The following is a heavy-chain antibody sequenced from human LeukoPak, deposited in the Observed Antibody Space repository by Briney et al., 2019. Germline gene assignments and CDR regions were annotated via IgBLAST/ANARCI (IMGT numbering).Heavy chain of an antibody. D-gene: IGHD2-15*01. CDR1: GFTFSSYA. CDR2: ISYDRSNK. V-gene: IGHV3-30-3*01. Sequence: GGSLRLSCAASGFTFSSYAMHWDRQAPGKGLEWVAVISYDRSNKYYADSVKGRFTTSRDNSKNTMYVQMNSLRAEDTAVYYCARAPYCGGGSCSSLFDYWGQGTLVTVSS. CDR3: ARAPYCGGGSCSSLFDY. J-gene: IGHJ4*02.